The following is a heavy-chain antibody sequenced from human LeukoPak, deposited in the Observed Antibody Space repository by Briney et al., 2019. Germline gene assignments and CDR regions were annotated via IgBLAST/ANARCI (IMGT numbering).Heavy chain of an antibody. D-gene: IGHD6-19*01. CDR1: GFTFSSYW. CDR3: ARSSGYVDY. J-gene: IGHJ4*02. Sequence: GGSLRLSCAASGFTFSSYWMHWVRKAPGMGLVWVSRINTDGSTTTYADSVKGRFTISRDNAKNTLYLQMSTLRAEDTAIYYCARSSGYVDYWGQGTLVTVSS. CDR2: INTDGSTT. V-gene: IGHV3-74*01.